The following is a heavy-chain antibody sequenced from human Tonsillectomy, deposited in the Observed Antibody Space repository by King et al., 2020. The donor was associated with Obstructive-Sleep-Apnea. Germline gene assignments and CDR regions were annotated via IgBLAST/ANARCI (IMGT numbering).Heavy chain of an antibody. J-gene: IGHJ5*02. CDR1: GFTFGSFA. Sequence: EVQLVESGGGLVQPGGSLRLSCAASGFTFGSFAMGGVRQAPGKGLEWVPAIRGSGGSTYYADSVKGRFTIPRDNSKNPLYLQMNSLRAEDTAVYYCAKDIFGSGENWFDPWGQGTLVTVSS. D-gene: IGHD3-10*01. CDR3: AKDIFGSGENWFDP. V-gene: IGHV3-23*04. CDR2: IRGSGGST.